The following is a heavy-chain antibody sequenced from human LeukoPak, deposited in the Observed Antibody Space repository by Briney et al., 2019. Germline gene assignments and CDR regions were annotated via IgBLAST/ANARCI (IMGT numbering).Heavy chain of an antibody. CDR3: ATSCGNSSGCYFDL. CDR1: GASISSYY. V-gene: IGHV4-59*08. Sequence: SETLSLTCTVSGASISSYYWSWIRQPPGKGLEWIGYIYYSGSTNYNPSLKSRVTISVDTSKSQFSLRLSSVTAADTAIYYCATSCGNSSGCYFDLWGQGTLVTVSS. J-gene: IGHJ4*02. D-gene: IGHD5-18*01. CDR2: IYYSGST.